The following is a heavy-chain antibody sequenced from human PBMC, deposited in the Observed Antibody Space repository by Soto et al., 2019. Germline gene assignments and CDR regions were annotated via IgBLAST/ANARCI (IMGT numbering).Heavy chain of an antibody. J-gene: IGHJ5*02. D-gene: IGHD3-22*01. CDR3: ARKDKSGYFNRFDP. Sequence: PGESLKISCRTSGYRFTSYWIAWVRQMPGKGLEWMGIIFPSDSDTRYSPSFQGQVTISADRSPSTVFLQWASLKASDTAVYFCARKDKSGYFNRFDPWGQGTLVTVSS. V-gene: IGHV5-51*01. CDR2: IFPSDSDT. CDR1: GYRFTSYW.